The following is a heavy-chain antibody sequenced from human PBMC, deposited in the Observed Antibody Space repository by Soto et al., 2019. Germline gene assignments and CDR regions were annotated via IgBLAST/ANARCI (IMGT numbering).Heavy chain of an antibody. D-gene: IGHD5-12*01. CDR3: TTVGDGYNYWDYYYYGMDV. CDR2: IKSKTDGGTT. CDR1: GCSLSNAW. Sequence: VVSLRHSCVASGCSLSNAWMNCVRQAPGKGPEWVGRIKSKTDGGTTDNAAPVKGRFTISRDDSKNTLYLQMNSLKTEDTAVYYCTTVGDGYNYWDYYYYGMDVWGQGTTVTVSS. V-gene: IGHV3-15*07. J-gene: IGHJ6*02.